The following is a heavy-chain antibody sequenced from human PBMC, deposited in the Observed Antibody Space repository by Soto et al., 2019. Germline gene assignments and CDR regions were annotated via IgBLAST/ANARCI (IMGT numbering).Heavy chain of an antibody. CDR3: ARGTTTEGCTNGVCYFFDY. CDR2: INPNSGGT. D-gene: IGHD2-8*01. V-gene: IGHV1-2*04. J-gene: IGHJ4*02. Sequence: GASVKVSCKASGYTFTGYYMHCVRQAPGQGLEWMGWINPNSGGTNYAQKFQGWVTMTRDTSISTAYMELSRLRSDDTAVYYCARGTTTEGCTNGVCYFFDYWGQGTLVTVSS. CDR1: GYTFTGYY.